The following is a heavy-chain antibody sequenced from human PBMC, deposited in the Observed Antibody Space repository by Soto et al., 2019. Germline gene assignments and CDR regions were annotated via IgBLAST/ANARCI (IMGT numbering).Heavy chain of an antibody. CDR2: ISSSSDTI. V-gene: IGHV3-48*01. J-gene: IGHJ4*02. D-gene: IGHD1-1*01. CDR3: ARGMGMATTGRYDY. CDR1: GITINTDG. Sequence: VHLVESGGGSVQPGGSLRLSCAASGITINTDGMNWVRQAPGKGLEWVSYISSSSDTIYYADFVKGRFTISRDNAKNSLYLQMNNLRVEDRATYYCARGMGMATTGRYDYWGQGTLVTVSS.